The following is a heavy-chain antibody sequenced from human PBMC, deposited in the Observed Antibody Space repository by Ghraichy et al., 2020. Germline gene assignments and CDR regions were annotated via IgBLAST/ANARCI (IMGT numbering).Heavy chain of an antibody. CDR1: GFTFNDYA. V-gene: IGHV3-23*01. D-gene: IGHD6-13*01. CDR2: INGSGGST. J-gene: IGHJ3*02. Sequence: GGSLRLSCAASGFTFNDYAMHWVRQAPGKGLEWVSDINGSGGSTNYADSVKGRFTISRDNSKNTLYLQMNSLRAEDTAVYYCAKVDSSSWSNAFDIWGQGTMVTVSS. CDR3: AKVDSSSWSNAFDI.